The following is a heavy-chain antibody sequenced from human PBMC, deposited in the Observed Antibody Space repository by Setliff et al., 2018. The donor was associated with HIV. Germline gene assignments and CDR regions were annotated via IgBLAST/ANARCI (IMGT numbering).Heavy chain of an antibody. CDR1: GFTFRSHW. CDR2: IKQGGTEN. V-gene: IGHV3-7*03. CDR3: ARVLYISGGYGPVVKALDM. D-gene: IGHD6-19*01. Sequence: GGSLRLSCAASGFTFRSHWMSWVRQAPGKGLEWVANIKQGGTENYSVDSVKGRFTISRDDAKNSLFLQMNSLRAEGTAMYYCARVLYISGGYGPVVKALDMWGQGTMVTVSS. J-gene: IGHJ3*02.